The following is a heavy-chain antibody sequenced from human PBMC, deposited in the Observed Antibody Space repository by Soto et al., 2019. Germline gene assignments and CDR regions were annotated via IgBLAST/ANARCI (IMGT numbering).Heavy chain of an antibody. J-gene: IGHJ4*02. CDR1: GFTFDDYA. CDR2: ISWNSGSI. V-gene: IGHV3-9*01. D-gene: IGHD6-13*01. CDR3: AKDATGAAAGTVDY. Sequence: EVQLVESGGGLVQPGRSLRLSCAASGFTFDDYAMHWVRQAPGKGLEWVSGISWNSGSIGYADSVKGRFTISRDNAKNSLYLQMTSLRAEDTALYYCAKDATGAAAGTVDYWGQGTLVTVSS.